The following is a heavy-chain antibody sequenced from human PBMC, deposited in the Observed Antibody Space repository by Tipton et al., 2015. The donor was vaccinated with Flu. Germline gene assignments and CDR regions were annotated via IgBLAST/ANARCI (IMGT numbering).Heavy chain of an antibody. CDR1: GGSITNYY. CDR3: ALCFNEHYYGSGSWSENWFDP. D-gene: IGHD3-10*01. CDR2: IYYSGNSGTT. V-gene: IGHV4-59*01. J-gene: IGHJ5*02. Sequence: PGLVKPSETLSLTCTVSGGSITNYYWSWIRQSPGKGLEWIGYIYYSGNSGTTNYNPSLKSRATISIDRSKNQFSLQLSSVTAADTAVYYCALCFNEHYYGSGSWSENWFDPWGQGTLVTVSS.